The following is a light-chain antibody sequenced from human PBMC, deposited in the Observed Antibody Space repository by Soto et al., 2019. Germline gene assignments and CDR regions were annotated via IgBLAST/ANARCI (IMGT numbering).Light chain of an antibody. Sequence: QSVLTQPASVSGSPGQSITISCTGTSSDVGYYNYVSWYQQRPGKAPKLMIYDITTRPSGVSYRFSGSKSGNTASLTISGPRVEDGAFYYCPSYTGKNTYFFETGTKVTAL. CDR1: SSDVGYYNY. V-gene: IGLV2-14*01. CDR3: PSYTGKNTYF. J-gene: IGLJ1*01. CDR2: DIT.